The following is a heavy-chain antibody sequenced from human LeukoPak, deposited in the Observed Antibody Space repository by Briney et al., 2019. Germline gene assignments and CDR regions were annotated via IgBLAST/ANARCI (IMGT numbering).Heavy chain of an antibody. CDR3: ARGESGYYYY. V-gene: IGHV3-74*01. CDR1: GFTFSSYA. D-gene: IGHD3-22*01. CDR2: IHSDGSST. Sequence: GGSLRLSCAASGFTFSSYAMHWVRQAPGKGLVWVSRIHSDGSSTSYADSVKGRFTISRDNAKNTLYLQMNSLRAEDTAVYYCARGESGYYYYWGQGTLVTVSS. J-gene: IGHJ4*02.